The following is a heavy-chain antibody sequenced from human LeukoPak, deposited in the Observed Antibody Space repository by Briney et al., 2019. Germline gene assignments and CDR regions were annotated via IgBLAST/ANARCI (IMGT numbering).Heavy chain of an antibody. J-gene: IGHJ4*02. CDR1: GYTFTSYY. D-gene: IGHD4-23*01. CDR3: AREGGVVTSQLTNKRFDY. Sequence: GASVKVSCKASGYTFTSYYMHWVRQAPGQGLEWMGLINPSGGSTSYAQKFQGRVTMTRDMSTSTVYMELSSLRSEDTAVYYCAREGGVVTSQLTNKRFDYWGQGTLVTVSS. V-gene: IGHV1-46*01. CDR2: INPSGGST.